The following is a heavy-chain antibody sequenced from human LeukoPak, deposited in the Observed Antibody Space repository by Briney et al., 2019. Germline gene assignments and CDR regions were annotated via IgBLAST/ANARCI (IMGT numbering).Heavy chain of an antibody. J-gene: IGHJ4*02. V-gene: IGHV4-31*03. Sequence: SETLSLTCTVSGGSISSGGYYWSWIRQHPGKGLEWIGYVYYSGSTYYNPSLKSRVTISVDTSENQFSLKLSSVTAADTAVYYCARDRNGDYYFDYWGQGTLVTVSS. D-gene: IGHD5-24*01. CDR1: GGSISSGGYY. CDR3: ARDRNGDYYFDY. CDR2: VYYSGST.